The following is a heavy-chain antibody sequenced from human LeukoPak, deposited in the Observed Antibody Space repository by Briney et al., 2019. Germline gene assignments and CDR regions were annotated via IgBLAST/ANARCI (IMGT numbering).Heavy chain of an antibody. D-gene: IGHD1-26*01. Sequence: GGSLRLSCAASGFTFSNYWMTWVRQAPGKGLEWVANIKEDGSEKYYVDSVEGRFTISRDNAENSLYLQMNSLRAEDTAVYYCARGGQYHYWGQGTLLTVSS. CDR2: IKEDGSEK. V-gene: IGHV3-7*01. CDR3: ARGGQYHY. CDR1: GFTFSNYW. J-gene: IGHJ4*02.